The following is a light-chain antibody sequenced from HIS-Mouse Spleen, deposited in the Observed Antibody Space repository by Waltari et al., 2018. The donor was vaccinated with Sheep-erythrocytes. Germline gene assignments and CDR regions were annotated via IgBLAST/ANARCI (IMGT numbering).Light chain of an antibody. CDR3: QAWDSSTAV. CDR2: QDS. J-gene: IGLJ2*01. CDR1: KLGDKY. Sequence: SYELTQPPSVSVSPGQTASITRSGDKLGDKYACWYQQKPCQSPVLVIYQDSKRPSGIPERFSGSNSGNTATLTISGTQAMDEADYYCQAWDSSTAVFGGGTKLTVL. V-gene: IGLV3-1*01.